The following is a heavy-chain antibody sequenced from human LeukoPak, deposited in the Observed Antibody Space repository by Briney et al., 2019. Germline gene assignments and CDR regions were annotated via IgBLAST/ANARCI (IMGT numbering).Heavy chain of an antibody. CDR3: AKGGWLDD. V-gene: IGHV3-23*01. CDR1: GFNFNKYD. J-gene: IGHJ4*02. Sequence: PGGSLRLSCAASGFNFNKYDMTWARQAPGKGLEWASTITGRSDKTYYTDSVKGRFVTSRDNSKDTLYLQMNSLRAEDTALYYCAKGGWLDDLGQGALVTVSS. D-gene: IGHD6-19*01. CDR2: ITGRSDKT.